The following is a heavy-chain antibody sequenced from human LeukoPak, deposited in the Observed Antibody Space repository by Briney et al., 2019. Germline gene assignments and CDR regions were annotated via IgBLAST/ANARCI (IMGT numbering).Heavy chain of an antibody. CDR3: ARGWGSAWYYFDY. V-gene: IGHV4-4*07. J-gene: IGHJ4*02. CDR1: GGSINNYY. CDR2: IYTSGST. Sequence: SETLSLTCTVSGGSINNYYWNWIRQPAGKGLEWIGRIYTSGSTNYNPSLKSRVTMSVDTSKNQFSLNLSSVTAADTAVYYCARGWGSAWYYFDYWGQGTLVTVSS. D-gene: IGHD6-19*01.